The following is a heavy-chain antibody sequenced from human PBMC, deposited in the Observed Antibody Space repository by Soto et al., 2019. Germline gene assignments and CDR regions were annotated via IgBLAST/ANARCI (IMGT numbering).Heavy chain of an antibody. CDR3: ARTPASIVARPPDY. J-gene: IGHJ4*02. Sequence: VQLVESGGGVVQPGRSLRLSCAASGFTFSTYAMHWLRQAPGKGLEWVAVISYDGGIKYYAESVTGRFTISRDNSNNTLYLHMNSLRPEDTAVYYCARTPASIVARPPDYWGQGTLVTVSS. V-gene: IGHV3-30-3*01. D-gene: IGHD6-6*01. CDR2: ISYDGGIK. CDR1: GFTFSTYA.